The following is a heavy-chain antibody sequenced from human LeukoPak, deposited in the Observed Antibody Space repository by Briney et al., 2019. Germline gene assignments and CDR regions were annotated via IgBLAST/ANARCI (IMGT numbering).Heavy chain of an antibody. CDR3: ATEAPRSYYFDY. CDR2: VYATGGVT. V-gene: IGHV1-46*01. Sequence: EASVKVSCKASGHTFTNYHIHWVRQAPGQGVEWMGAVYATGGVTINTQTFPVRVTITRDTSTGTVYMELSSLRFEDTAISYCATEAPRSYYFDYWGQGIQVTVSS. J-gene: IGHJ4*02. CDR1: GHTFTNYH.